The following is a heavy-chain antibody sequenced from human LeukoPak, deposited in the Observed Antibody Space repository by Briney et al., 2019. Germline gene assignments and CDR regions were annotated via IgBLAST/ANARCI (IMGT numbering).Heavy chain of an antibody. J-gene: IGHJ4*02. CDR2: MNPNSGGT. Sequence: ASVKVSCKASGYTFTSYDINWVRQATGQGLEWMGWMNPNSGGTNYAQKFQGRVTMTRDTSISTAYMELSRLRSDDTAVYYCARVSRYFDWLPFDYWGQGTLVTVSS. CDR3: ARVSRYFDWLPFDY. D-gene: IGHD3-9*01. CDR1: GYTFTSYD. V-gene: IGHV1-2*02.